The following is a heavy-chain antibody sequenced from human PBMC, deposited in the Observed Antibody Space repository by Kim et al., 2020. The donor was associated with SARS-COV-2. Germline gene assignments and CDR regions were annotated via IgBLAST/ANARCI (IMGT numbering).Heavy chain of an antibody. D-gene: IGHD3-22*01. V-gene: IGHV3-30*07. CDR3: ARVGVTYYYDSSGQNWFDP. J-gene: IGHJ5*02. Sequence: GRITNSRDNSKNTLYLQMNSLRAEDTAVYYCARVGVTYYYDSSGQNWFDPWGQGTLVTVSS.